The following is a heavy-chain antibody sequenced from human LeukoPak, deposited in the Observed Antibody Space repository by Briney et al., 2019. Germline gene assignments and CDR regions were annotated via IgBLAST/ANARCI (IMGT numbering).Heavy chain of an antibody. CDR2: ISAYNGNT. D-gene: IGHD1-26*01. CDR3: VRDAADRSTGPTRL. Sequence: HWASVKVSCKASGYTFTSYGISWVRQAPGQGLEWMGWISAYNGNTNYAQKLQGRVTVTTDTSTSTAYMELRSLRSDDTAVYYCVRDAADRSTGPTRLWGQGTLVTVSS. J-gene: IGHJ4*02. V-gene: IGHV1-18*01. CDR1: GYTFTSYG.